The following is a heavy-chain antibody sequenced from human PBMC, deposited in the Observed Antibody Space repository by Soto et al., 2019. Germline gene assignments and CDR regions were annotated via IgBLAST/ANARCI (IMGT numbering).Heavy chain of an antibody. CDR2: IIPIFGTA. J-gene: IGHJ6*02. Sequence: SVKVSCKASGGTFSSYAISWVRQAPGQGLEWMGGIIPIFGTANYAQKFQGRVTITADESTSTAYMELSSLRSEDTAVYYCASAMRPNYYYYYGMDVWGQGTTVTVSS. CDR3: ASAMRPNYYYYYGMDV. CDR1: GGTFSSYA. V-gene: IGHV1-69*13.